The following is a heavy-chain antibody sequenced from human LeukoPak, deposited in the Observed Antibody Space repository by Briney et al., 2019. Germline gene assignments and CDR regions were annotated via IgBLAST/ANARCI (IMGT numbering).Heavy chain of an antibody. CDR2: IYYSGST. Sequence: SETLSLTCTVSGGSISSYYWSWIRQPPGKGLEWIGYIYYSGSTNYNPSLQSRVTISVDTSKNQFSLKLSSVTAADTAVYYCARDYGDFWSGYWPFYWGQGTLVTVSS. CDR3: ARDYGDFWSGYWPFY. V-gene: IGHV4-59*01. CDR1: GGSISSYY. D-gene: IGHD3-3*01. J-gene: IGHJ4*02.